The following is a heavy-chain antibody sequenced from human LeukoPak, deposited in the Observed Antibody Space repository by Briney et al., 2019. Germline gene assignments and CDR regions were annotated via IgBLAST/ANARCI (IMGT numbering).Heavy chain of an antibody. CDR1: GGSISSRSYY. D-gene: IGHD3-9*01. V-gene: IGHV4-39*01. CDR3: LGLVTDPLYGMDV. J-gene: IGHJ6*02. CDR2: IYYSGST. Sequence: PSETLSLTCTVSGGSISSRSYYWGWIRQPPGKGLEWIGSIYYSGSTYYNPSLKSRVTISVDTSKNQFSLKLSSVTAADTAVYYCLGLVTDPLYGMDVWGQGTTVTVSS.